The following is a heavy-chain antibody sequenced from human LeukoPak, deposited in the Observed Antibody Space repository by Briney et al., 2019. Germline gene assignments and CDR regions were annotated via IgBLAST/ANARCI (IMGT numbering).Heavy chain of an antibody. V-gene: IGHV3-21*01. J-gene: IGHJ5*02. CDR3: ARVSVPAAMGSWFDP. CDR2: ISSSSSYI. Sequence: GGSLRLSCAASGFTFSSYSMNWVRQAPGKGLEWVSSISSSSSYIYYADSVKGRFTISRDNVKNSLYLQMNSLRAEDTAVYYCARVSVPAAMGSWFDPWGQGTLVTVSS. D-gene: IGHD2-2*01. CDR1: GFTFSSYS.